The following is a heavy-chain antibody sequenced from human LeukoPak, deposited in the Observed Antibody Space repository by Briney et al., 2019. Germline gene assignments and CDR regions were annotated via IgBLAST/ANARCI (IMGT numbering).Heavy chain of an antibody. CDR3: ATGPSCCGINCYYYSDY. Sequence: GGSLRLSCAASGFTFSSSWMSWVRQAPGKGLEWVANIKQDGSEKYYVDSVKGRFTISRDNAKNSLYLQMNSLRAEDTAVYYCATGPSCCGINCYYYSDYWGQGTLVTVSS. D-gene: IGHD2-21*01. CDR1: GFTFSSSW. J-gene: IGHJ4*02. CDR2: IKQDGSEK. V-gene: IGHV3-7*01.